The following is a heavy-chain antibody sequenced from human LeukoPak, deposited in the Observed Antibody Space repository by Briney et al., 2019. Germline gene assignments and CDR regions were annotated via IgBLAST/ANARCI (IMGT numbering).Heavy chain of an antibody. V-gene: IGHV1-8*01. CDR3: ARGGCSSTSCRKYYFDY. J-gene: IGHJ4*02. CDR1: GYTFTSYD. CDR2: MNPNIGNT. Sequence: GASVKVSCKASGYTFTSYDINWVRQATGQGLEWMGWMNPNIGNTGYAQKFQGRVTITRNTSISTAYMELSSLRSEDTAVYYCARGGCSSTSCRKYYFDYWGQGTLVTVSS. D-gene: IGHD2-2*01.